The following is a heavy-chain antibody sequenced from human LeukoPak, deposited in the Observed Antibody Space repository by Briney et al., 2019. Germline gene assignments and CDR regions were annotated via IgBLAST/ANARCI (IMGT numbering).Heavy chain of an antibody. CDR3: ARDAYCSTTSCKEYFDL. D-gene: IGHD2-2*01. V-gene: IGHV3-30*02. CDR1: GFTFSSYG. Sequence: PGGSLRLSCAASGFTFSSYGMHWVRQAPRKGLEWVAFIRYDGSNKYYADSVKGLFTISRDNAKNSLYLQMNSLRAEDTAVYYCARDAYCSTTSCKEYFDLWGRGTLVTVSS. CDR2: IRYDGSNK. J-gene: IGHJ2*01.